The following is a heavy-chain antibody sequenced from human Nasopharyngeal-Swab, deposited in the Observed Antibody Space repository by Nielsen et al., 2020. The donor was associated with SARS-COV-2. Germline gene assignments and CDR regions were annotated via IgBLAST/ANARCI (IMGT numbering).Heavy chain of an antibody. J-gene: IGHJ4*02. CDR1: GFTFNNYA. CDR2: ISWNSGSI. V-gene: IGHV3-9*01. Sequence: SLKISCAASGFTFNNYAMHWVRQGPGKGLEWVSGISWNSGSIGYVDSVKGRFSISRDNAKNSLYLQMNSLRAEDTALYYCVKEGGYSGYSGTFDYWGQGTLVTVSS. CDR3: VKEGGYSGYSGTFDY. D-gene: IGHD5-12*01.